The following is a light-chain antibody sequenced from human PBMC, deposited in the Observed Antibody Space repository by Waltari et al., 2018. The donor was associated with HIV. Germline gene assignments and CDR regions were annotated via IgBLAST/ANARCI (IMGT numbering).Light chain of an antibody. Sequence: SYELTQPPSVSVALGQTASITCGGNNIASKNVHWYQQKPGQAPVLVIFRDTSRPSGIPERLSGSNSGITATLTISRAQAGDEADYYCQVWDSSTAVFGGGTQLTVL. CDR2: RDT. J-gene: IGLJ2*01. CDR3: QVWDSSTAV. V-gene: IGLV3-9*01. CDR1: NIASKN.